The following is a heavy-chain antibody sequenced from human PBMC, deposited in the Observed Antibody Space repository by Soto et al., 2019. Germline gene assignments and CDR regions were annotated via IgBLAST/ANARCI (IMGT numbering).Heavy chain of an antibody. V-gene: IGHV4-34*01. Sequence: ETLSLTCNVSGVTIRGYYWNWIRQPPGKGLEWIGVINHSGSTNYNPSLKSRVTISVDTSKNQFSLKLSSVTAADTAVYYCASISRYYYGMDVWGQGTTVTVSS. CDR2: INHSGST. J-gene: IGHJ6*02. CDR3: ASISRYYYGMDV. CDR1: GVTIRGYY.